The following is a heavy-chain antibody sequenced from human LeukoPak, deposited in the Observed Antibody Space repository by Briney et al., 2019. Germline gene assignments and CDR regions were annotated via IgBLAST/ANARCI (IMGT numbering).Heavy chain of an antibody. CDR1: GGSISSSSYY. CDR3: ARTNPDYGEGMDV. J-gene: IGHJ6*02. Sequence: SETLSLTCTVSGGSISSSSYYWGWSRQPPGKGLGWIGSIYYSGSTYYNPSLKRRVTISVDTSKNQFPLKLSPVTAADTAVYYCARTNPDYGEGMDVWGQGTTVTVSS. D-gene: IGHD4-17*01. V-gene: IGHV4-39*01. CDR2: IYYSGST.